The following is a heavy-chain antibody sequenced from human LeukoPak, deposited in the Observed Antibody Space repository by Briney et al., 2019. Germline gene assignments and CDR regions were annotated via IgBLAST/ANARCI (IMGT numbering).Heavy chain of an antibody. D-gene: IGHD1-26*01. V-gene: IGHV3-64*01. CDR3: ARGEGGGSGTIPYY. CDR1: GFTFSSYA. J-gene: IGHJ4*02. CDR2: ISSNGGST. Sequence: PGGSLRLSCAASGFTFSSYAMHWVRQAPGKGLEYVSAISSNGGSTYYANSVKGRFTISRDSSKNTLYLQMGSLRAEDMAVYYCARGEGGGSGTIPYYWGQGTLVTVSS.